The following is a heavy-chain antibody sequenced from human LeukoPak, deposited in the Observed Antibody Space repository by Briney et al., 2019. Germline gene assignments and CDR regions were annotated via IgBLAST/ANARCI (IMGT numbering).Heavy chain of an antibody. CDR1: GGSISSYY. V-gene: IGHV4-59*01. D-gene: IGHD3-22*01. J-gene: IGHJ4*02. CDR3: ARADPYYYDSSGYYLYFDY. Sequence: PSETLSLTCTVSGGSISSYYWSWIRQPPGKGLEWIGYIYYSGSTNYNPSLKSRVTISVDTSKNQFSLKLSSVTAADTAVYYCARADPYYYDSSGYYLYFDYWGQGTLVTVSS. CDR2: IYYSGST.